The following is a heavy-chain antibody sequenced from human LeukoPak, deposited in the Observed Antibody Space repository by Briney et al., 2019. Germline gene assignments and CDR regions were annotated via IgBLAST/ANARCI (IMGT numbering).Heavy chain of an antibody. Sequence: ASVKVSCKASGYTFTSYAMNWVRQAPGQGLEWMGWINTNTGNPTYAQGFTGRFVFSLDTSVSTAYLQISSLKAEDTAVYYCARDGMALYCSGGSCPYYMDVWGKGTTVTVSS. CDR3: ARDGMALYCSGGSCPYYMDV. D-gene: IGHD2-15*01. V-gene: IGHV7-4-1*02. CDR2: INTNTGNP. CDR1: GYTFTSYA. J-gene: IGHJ6*03.